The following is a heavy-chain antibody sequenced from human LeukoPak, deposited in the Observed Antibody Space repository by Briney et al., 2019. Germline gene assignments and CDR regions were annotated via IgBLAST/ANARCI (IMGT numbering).Heavy chain of an antibody. Sequence: SETLSLTCAVYGGSFSGYYWSWIRQPPGKGLEWIGEINHSGSTNYNPSLKSRVTISVDTSKNQFSLKLSSVTAADTAVYYCARGGGGSSWYRNYFDYWGQGTLVTVSS. D-gene: IGHD6-13*01. CDR2: INHSGST. V-gene: IGHV4-34*01. J-gene: IGHJ4*02. CDR3: ARGGGGSSWYRNYFDY. CDR1: GGSFSGYY.